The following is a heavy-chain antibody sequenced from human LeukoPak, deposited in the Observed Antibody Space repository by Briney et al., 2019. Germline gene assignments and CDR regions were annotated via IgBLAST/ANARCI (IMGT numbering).Heavy chain of an antibody. CDR1: GYTFTSYG. D-gene: IGHD3-10*01. CDR3: ARVHITMVRGVDYGMDV. V-gene: IGHV1-18*01. Sequence: GASVKVSCKASGYTFTSYGISWVRQAPGQGLEWMVWISAYNGNTNYAQKLQGRITMTTDTSTSTAYMELRSLRSDDTAVYYCARVHITMVRGVDYGMDVWGQGTTVTVSS. CDR2: ISAYNGNT. J-gene: IGHJ6*02.